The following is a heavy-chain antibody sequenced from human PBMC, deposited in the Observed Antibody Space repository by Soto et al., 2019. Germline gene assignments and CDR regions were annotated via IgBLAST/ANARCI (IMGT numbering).Heavy chain of an antibody. D-gene: IGHD3-9*01. V-gene: IGHV3-30*18. Sequence: GGSLRLSCAASGFTFSSYGMHWVRQAPGKGLEWVAVISYDGSNKYYADSVKGRFTISRDNSKNTLYLQMNSLRAEDTAVYYCAKDGVLNYDILTGYYYYYYYMDVWGKGTTVTV. J-gene: IGHJ6*03. CDR2: ISYDGSNK. CDR3: AKDGVLNYDILTGYYYYYYYMDV. CDR1: GFTFSSYG.